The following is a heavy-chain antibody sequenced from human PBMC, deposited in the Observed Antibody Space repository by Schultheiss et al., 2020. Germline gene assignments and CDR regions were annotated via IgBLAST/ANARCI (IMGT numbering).Heavy chain of an antibody. V-gene: IGHV3-33*01. CDR2: LLYDESNK. Sequence: GGSLRLSCAASGFTFSGYGMHWVRQAPGKGLEWVAVLLYDESNKYYADSVKGRFTISRDNFKNTLYLQMNSLRAEDTAVYYCARDGIVVLPAAISDDMDVWGQGTTVTVSS. CDR3: ARDGIVVLPAAISDDMDV. J-gene: IGHJ6*02. D-gene: IGHD2-2*02. CDR1: GFTFSGYG.